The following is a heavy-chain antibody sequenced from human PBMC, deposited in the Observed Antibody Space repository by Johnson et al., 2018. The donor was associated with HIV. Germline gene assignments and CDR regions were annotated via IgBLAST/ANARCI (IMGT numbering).Heavy chain of an antibody. CDR3: ASPDPNVVVTVGDVKDAFDI. V-gene: IGHV3-30*04. D-gene: IGHD2-21*02. Sequence: QMLLVESGGGVVQPGRSLRLSCAASGFTFSSYAMHWVRQAPGKGLEWVAVISYAGSNKYYADSVKGRFTISRNNAKNSLYLQMNSLRAEDTAVYYCASPDPNVVVTVGDVKDAFDIWGQGTMVTVSS. CDR2: ISYAGSNK. J-gene: IGHJ3*02. CDR1: GFTFSSYA.